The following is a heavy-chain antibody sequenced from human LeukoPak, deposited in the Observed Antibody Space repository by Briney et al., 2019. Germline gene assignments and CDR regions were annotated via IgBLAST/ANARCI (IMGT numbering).Heavy chain of an antibody. CDR3: TTDLHYCSSTSCYTSDY. CDR2: IKSKTDGGTT. J-gene: IGHJ4*02. D-gene: IGHD2-2*01. Sequence: GGSLRLSCAASGFTFSNAWMSWVRQAPGKGLEWVGRIKSKTDGGTTDYAAPVKGRFTISRDDSKNTLYLQMNSLKTEDAAVYYCTTDLHYCSSTSCYTSDYWGQGTLVTVSS. V-gene: IGHV3-15*01. CDR1: GFTFSNAW.